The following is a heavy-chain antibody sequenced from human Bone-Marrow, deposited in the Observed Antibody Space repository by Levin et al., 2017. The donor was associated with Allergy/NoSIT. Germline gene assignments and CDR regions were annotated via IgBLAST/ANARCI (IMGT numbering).Heavy chain of an antibody. Sequence: GGSLRLSCTVSGFNFDIYAMSWFRQAPGKGLEWVGFIRSNNYGGTAQYAASVEGRFTISRDDSKSIAYLQMNSLKTEDTAVYYCTRSGYYFDNSGYFDYWGQGTLVTVSS. D-gene: IGHD3-22*01. CDR1: GFNFDIYA. J-gene: IGHJ4*02. CDR2: IRSNNYGGTA. V-gene: IGHV3-49*03. CDR3: TRSGYYFDNSGYFDY.